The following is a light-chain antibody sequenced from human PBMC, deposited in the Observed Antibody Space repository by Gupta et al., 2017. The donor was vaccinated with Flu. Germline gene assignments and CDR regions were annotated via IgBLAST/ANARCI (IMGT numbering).Light chain of an antibody. CDR3: MHLIAVQPGWT. J-gene: IGKJ1*01. CDR2: TLS. V-gene: IGKV2-40*01. CDR1: QSLWDSDDGNTY. Sequence: DIVMTQTPLSLPVTPGEPASISCRSSQSLWDSDDGNTYLDWYLQKPGQSPQLLIYTLSYRASGGTDRCSGSGAGTECTLQIIRGEVEDVGVYSCMHLIAVQPGWTFGQGTKVEIK.